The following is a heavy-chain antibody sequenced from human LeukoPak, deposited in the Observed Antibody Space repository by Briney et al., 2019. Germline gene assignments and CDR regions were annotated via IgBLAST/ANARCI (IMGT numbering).Heavy chain of an antibody. J-gene: IGHJ3*02. CDR1: GYTFTGYY. Sequence: ASVKVSCKASGYTFTGYYMHWVRQAPGQGLEWMGWINPNSGGTNYAQKFQGRVTMTRDTSISTAYMELSRLRSDDTAVYYCARVVGNAGLGAFDIWGQGTMVTVSS. D-gene: IGHD4-23*01. CDR2: INPNSGGT. CDR3: ARVVGNAGLGAFDI. V-gene: IGHV1-2*02.